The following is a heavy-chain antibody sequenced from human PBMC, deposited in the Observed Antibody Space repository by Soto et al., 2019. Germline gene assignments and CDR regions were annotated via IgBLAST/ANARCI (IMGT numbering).Heavy chain of an antibody. CDR1: GFSLSTSGMC. D-gene: IGHD6-19*01. J-gene: IGHJ3*02. V-gene: IGHV2-70*11. Sequence: SGPTLVNPTQTLTLTCTFSGFSLSTSGMCVSWIRQPPGKALEWLARIDWDDDKYYSTSLKTRLTISKDTSKNQVVLTMTNMDPVDTATYYCARSKSYSSGWYNAFDIWGQGTMVTVSS. CDR3: ARSKSYSSGWYNAFDI. CDR2: IDWDDDK.